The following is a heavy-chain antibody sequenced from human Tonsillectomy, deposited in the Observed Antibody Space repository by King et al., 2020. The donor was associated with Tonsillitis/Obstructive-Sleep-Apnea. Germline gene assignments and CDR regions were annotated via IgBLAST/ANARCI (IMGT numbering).Heavy chain of an antibody. V-gene: IGHV4-34*01. D-gene: IGHD2-2*02. CDR3: ARDRYCITTIWYISPGGDV. CDR1: GGSFSGYY. Sequence: VQLQQWGAGLLKPSETLSLTCAVYGGSFSGYYWSWIRQPPGKGLEWIGEIKHSGSTNYNPSLKSRVTISADTSKNQFSLKLSSVTAADTAVYYCARDRYCITTIWYISPGGDVWGQGTTVTVSS. J-gene: IGHJ6*02. CDR2: IKHSGST.